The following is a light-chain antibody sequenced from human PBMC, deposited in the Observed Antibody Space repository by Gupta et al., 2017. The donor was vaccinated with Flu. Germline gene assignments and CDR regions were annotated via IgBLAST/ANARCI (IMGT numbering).Light chain of an antibody. CDR3: SSYRSSNSYV. CDR1: SSDVGGYNY. V-gene: IGLV2-14*01. CDR2: DVS. Sequence: QSALPQPASASVSPGHSLTISFTGTSSDVGGYNYVSWYQQHPGKVPKLMIYDVSKRPSGVSNRFSGSKSGNTASLTISGLQDEDEADYYCSSYRSSNSYVFGTGTKVTVL. J-gene: IGLJ1*01.